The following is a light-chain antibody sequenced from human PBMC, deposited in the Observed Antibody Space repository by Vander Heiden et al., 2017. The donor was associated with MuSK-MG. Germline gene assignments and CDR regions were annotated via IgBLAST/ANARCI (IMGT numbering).Light chain of an antibody. J-gene: IGKJ3*01. CDR1: QGISNS. CDR3: QQYYSTPAT. Sequence: DIQMTQSPSSLSASVGDRVTITCRASQGISNSLAWYQQKPGKAPKLLLSAASRLESGVPSRFSGSGSGTDYTLTISSLQPEDFATYYCQQYYSTPATFGPWTKVDIK. V-gene: IGKV1-NL1*01. CDR2: AAS.